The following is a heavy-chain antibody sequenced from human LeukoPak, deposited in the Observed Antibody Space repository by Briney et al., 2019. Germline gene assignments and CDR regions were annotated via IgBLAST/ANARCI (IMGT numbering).Heavy chain of an antibody. Sequence: GGSLRLSCAASGFTFDDYAMHWVRQAPGKGLEWVSLISWDGGTTYYADSVKGRFTISRDNSKNSLYLQINSLRAEDTAFYYCAINGGGDSGYGNFDYWGQGTLVTVSS. D-gene: IGHD5-12*01. V-gene: IGHV3-43D*03. CDR2: ISWDGGTT. CDR1: GFTFDDYA. J-gene: IGHJ4*02. CDR3: AINGGGDSGYGNFDY.